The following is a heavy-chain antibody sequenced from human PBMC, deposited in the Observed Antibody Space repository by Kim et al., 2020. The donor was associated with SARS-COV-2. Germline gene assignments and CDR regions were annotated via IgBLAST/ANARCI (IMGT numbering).Heavy chain of an antibody. Sequence: QDGSAKFYMESLAGRFTISRDNAKRSLYLQMNSLGGEDTGVYYCTKSIVHWGQGTLVTVSS. D-gene: IGHD2-15*01. CDR2: QDGSAK. V-gene: IGHV3-7*01. CDR3: TKSIVH. J-gene: IGHJ4*02.